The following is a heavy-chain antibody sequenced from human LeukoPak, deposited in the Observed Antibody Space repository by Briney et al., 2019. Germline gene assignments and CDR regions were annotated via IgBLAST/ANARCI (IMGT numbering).Heavy chain of an antibody. CDR3: ARGRRRGDSSARLDY. V-gene: IGHV4-34*01. CDR2: SNHSGST. CDR1: GGSFSGYY. Sequence: WEPLSLPCAVSGGSFSGYYWSWIRQPPGKGLEWIGESNHSGSTNYNPSLKSRVTISVDTSKNQFSLKLSSETAADTAVYYCARGRRRGDSSARLDYWGQGTLVTVSS. D-gene: IGHD3-22*01. J-gene: IGHJ4*02.